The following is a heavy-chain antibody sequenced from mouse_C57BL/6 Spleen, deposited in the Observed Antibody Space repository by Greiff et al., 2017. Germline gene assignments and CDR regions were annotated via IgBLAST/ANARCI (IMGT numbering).Heavy chain of an antibody. CDR1: GYTFTSYG. CDR2: IYPRSGNT. J-gene: IGHJ1*03. D-gene: IGHD1-1*01. Sequence: VQLQQSGAELARPGASVQMSCKASGYTFTSYGISWVKQRTGQGLEWIGEIYPRSGNTNYNEKFKGKATLTADKSSSTAYMELRSLTSEDSAVYFWARGGGYGSYVYWYVDVWGTGTTVTVSS. CDR3: ARGGGYGSYVYWYVDV. V-gene: IGHV1-81*01.